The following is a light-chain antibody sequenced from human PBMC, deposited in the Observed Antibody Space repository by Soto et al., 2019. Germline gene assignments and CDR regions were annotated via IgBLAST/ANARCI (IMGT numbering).Light chain of an antibody. CDR1: QSISSN. CDR3: QHYNNWPLT. Sequence: EIVMTQSPATLSVSPGEGATLSCRASQSISSNLAWYRQKPGQPPRLLIYGAYTRAAGIPARFSGSGSGTEFTLTISSLQSEDFAVYYCQHYNNWPLTFGGGTKVDIK. J-gene: IGKJ4*01. CDR2: GAY. V-gene: IGKV3-15*01.